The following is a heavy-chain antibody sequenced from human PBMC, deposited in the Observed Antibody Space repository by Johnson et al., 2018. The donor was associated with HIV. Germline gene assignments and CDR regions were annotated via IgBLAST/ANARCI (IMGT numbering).Heavy chain of an antibody. D-gene: IGHD3-3*01. Sequence: QVQLVESGGGVVQPGRSLRLSCAASGFTFSSYGIHWVRQVPGKGLEWVAVISYDGSNKYYADSVKGRFTFSRDHSKNTLYLQMNSLRAEDTAVYYCARGGRWGWRGNDAFDIWGQGTMVTVSS. CDR3: ARGGRWGWRGNDAFDI. CDR1: GFTFSSYG. CDR2: ISYDGSNK. V-gene: IGHV3-30*03. J-gene: IGHJ3*02.